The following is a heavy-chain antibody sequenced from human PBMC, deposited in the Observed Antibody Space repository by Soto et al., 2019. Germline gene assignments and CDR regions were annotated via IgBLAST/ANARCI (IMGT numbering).Heavy chain of an antibody. CDR2: IIPVFPAV. CDR1: GGTLSYYA. V-gene: IGHV1-69*01. J-gene: IGHJ6*02. D-gene: IGHD3-10*01. Sequence: QVQLVQAGAAVKNPGYSVKVSCKASGGTLSYYAITWVRQAPGQVLEWLGEIIPVFPAVNYAQSFQGRVTITADESTRTAYMELSSLRSDDTAVYYCAREGSVLGRGVADYYGMDVWGQGTTVIVSS. CDR3: AREGSVLGRGVADYYGMDV.